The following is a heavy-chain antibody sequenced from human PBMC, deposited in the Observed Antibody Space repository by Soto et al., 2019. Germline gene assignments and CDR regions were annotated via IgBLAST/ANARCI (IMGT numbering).Heavy chain of an antibody. J-gene: IGHJ4*02. V-gene: IGHV1-69*06. CDR1: GATFSSYA. Sequence: QVLLVQSGAEVKKPGSSVKVSCKLSGATFSSYAMSWVRQAPGQGLEWIGGIIPFFGTRNYAQKFQGRVTITADTSTATSYMELSSLRSDDTAVYYCARDKGAYYSHLVYWGQGTLVTVSS. D-gene: IGHD3-22*01. CDR2: IIPFFGTR. CDR3: ARDKGAYYSHLVY.